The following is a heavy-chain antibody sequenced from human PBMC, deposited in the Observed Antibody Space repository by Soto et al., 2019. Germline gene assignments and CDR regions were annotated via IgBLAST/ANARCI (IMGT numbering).Heavy chain of an antibody. CDR1: GGYISGGDYY. J-gene: IGHJ5*01. V-gene: IGHV4-30-4*01. CDR2: INYSGIT. D-gene: IGHD2-8*02. Sequence: SETLSLTCSVSGGYISGGDYYWSWIRQPPGKGLECIGYINYSGITYYNPSLKSRLTISVDTPNNKFSLNLRSVTAADTAVYYCARLPLALYSDYWCPWQFDYWGHGTLVTVYS. CDR3: ARLPLALYSDYWCPWQFDY.